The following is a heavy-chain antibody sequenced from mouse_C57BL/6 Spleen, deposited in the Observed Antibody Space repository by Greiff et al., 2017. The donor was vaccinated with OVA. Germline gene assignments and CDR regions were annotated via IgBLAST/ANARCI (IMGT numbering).Heavy chain of an antibody. J-gene: IGHJ2*01. CDR1: GFTFSSYA. D-gene: IGHD4-1*01. V-gene: IGHV5-4*01. Sequence: DVKLVESGGGLVKPGGSLKLSCAASGFTFSSYAMSWVRQTPEKRLEWVATISDGGSYTYYPDNVKGRFTISRDNAKNNLYLQMSHLKSEDTAMYYCARDVTGFDYWGQGTTLTVSS. CDR3: ARDVTGFDY. CDR2: ISDGGSYT.